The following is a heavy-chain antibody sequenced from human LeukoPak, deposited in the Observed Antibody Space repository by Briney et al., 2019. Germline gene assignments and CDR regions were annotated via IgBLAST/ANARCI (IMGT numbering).Heavy chain of an antibody. CDR3: ARVTYDYVWGSYRTPFDY. D-gene: IGHD3-16*02. Sequence: PGGSLRLSCAASGFTFSSYEMNWVRQAPGKGLEWVSYISSSGSTIYYADSVKGRFTISRDNAKNSLYLQMNSLRAEDTAVYYCARVTYDYVWGSYRTPFDYWGHGTLVTVSS. CDR1: GFTFSSYE. V-gene: IGHV3-48*03. J-gene: IGHJ4*01. CDR2: ISSSGSTI.